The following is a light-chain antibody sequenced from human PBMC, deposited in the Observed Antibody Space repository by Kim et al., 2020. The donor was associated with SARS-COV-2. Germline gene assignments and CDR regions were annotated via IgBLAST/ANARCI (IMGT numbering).Light chain of an antibody. CDR1: RGVVGGYTY. Sequence: GQSVTTPCTGTRGVVGGYTYVSWYQLRPGKAPKLRFYAVPGRPSGVPDRFSGSKSGNTAFLTISALQAEDEGDYYCSSYAGSSSLLFGGGTKVTVL. CDR2: AVP. J-gene: IGLJ3*02. V-gene: IGLV2-11*01. CDR3: SSYAGSSSLL.